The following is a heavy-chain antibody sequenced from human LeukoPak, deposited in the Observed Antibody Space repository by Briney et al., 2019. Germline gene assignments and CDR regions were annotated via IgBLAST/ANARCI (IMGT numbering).Heavy chain of an antibody. Sequence: SETLSLTCTLSGGSISSGTYYWAWIRQPPGKGLEWIGEINHSGSTNYNPSLKSRVTISVDTSKNQFSLKLSSVTAADTAVYYCARWEGGSYYDFDYWGQGTLVTVSS. CDR2: INHSGST. V-gene: IGHV4-39*07. J-gene: IGHJ4*02. D-gene: IGHD1-26*01. CDR1: GGSISSGTYY. CDR3: ARWEGGSYYDFDY.